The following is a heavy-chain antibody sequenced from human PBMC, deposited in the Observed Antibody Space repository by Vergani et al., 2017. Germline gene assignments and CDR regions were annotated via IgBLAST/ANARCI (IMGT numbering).Heavy chain of an antibody. V-gene: IGHV3-23*01. CDR3: AKEERGAGLVPFDY. CDR1: RFTFSSYA. Sequence: EVQLLESGGGLVQPGGSLRLSCAASRFTFSSYAMSWVRQAPGKGLEWVSGISGGGGSPYYADSVKGRFTISRDNSKNTLYLQMDSLRAEDTAVYYCAKEERGAGLVPFDYWGQGTLVTVSS. J-gene: IGHJ4*02. D-gene: IGHD6-19*01. CDR2: ISGGGGSP.